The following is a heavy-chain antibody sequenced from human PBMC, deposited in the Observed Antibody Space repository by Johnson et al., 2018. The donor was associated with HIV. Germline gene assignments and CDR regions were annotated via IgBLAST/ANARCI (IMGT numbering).Heavy chain of an antibody. CDR1: RFTFDDYA. J-gene: IGHJ3*02. CDR2: ISWNSGSI. D-gene: IGHD6-13*01. Sequence: VQVVESGGGLIQPGGSLRLSCAASRFTFDDYAMHWVRQAPGKGLEWVSGISWNSGSIGYADSVKGRFTISRDNAKHSLYLQMNSRRAEDTALYYCAKEAGNSSWIPLYDAFDIWGQGTMVTVSS. CDR3: AKEAGNSSWIPLYDAFDI. V-gene: IGHV3-9*01.